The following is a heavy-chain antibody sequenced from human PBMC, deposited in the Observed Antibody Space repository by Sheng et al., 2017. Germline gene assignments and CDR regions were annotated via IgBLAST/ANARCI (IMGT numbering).Heavy chain of an antibody. CDR3: AKAVGMIVVVIPGYYFDY. D-gene: IGHD3-22*01. Sequence: EVQLVESGGGLVQPGGTLRLSCAASGFTFSSYGMSWVRQAPGKGLEWVSAISGSGGSTYYADSVKGRFTISRDNSKNTLYLQMNSLRAEDTAVYYCAKAVGMIVVVIPGYYFDYWGQGTLVTVSS. V-gene: IGHV3-23*04. CDR2: ISGSGGST. CDR1: GFTFSSYG. J-gene: IGHJ4*02.